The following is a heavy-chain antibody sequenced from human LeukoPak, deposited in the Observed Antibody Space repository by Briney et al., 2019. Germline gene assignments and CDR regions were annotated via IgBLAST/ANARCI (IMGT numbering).Heavy chain of an antibody. CDR1: GFSFSSYG. CDR3: AKGPLLWD. D-gene: IGHD2/OR15-2a*01. V-gene: IGHV3-30*02. J-gene: IGHJ4*02. Sequence: GGSLRLSCAGSGFSFSSYGMHWVRQAPGKGLEWMAFIRSDGSNKYYADSVKGRFTISRDNSKNTLYLQMNSLRAEDTAVYYCAKGPLLWDWGQGTLVTVSS. CDR2: IRSDGSNK.